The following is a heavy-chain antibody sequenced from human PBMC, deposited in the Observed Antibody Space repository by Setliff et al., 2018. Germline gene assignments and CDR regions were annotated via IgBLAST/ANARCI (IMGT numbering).Heavy chain of an antibody. CDR1: GGSFSGYY. Sequence: SETLSLTCAVYGGSFSGYYWSWIRQPPGKGLEWIGYIYYSGSTYYSPSLKGRVTISVDTSKNQFSLKLSSVTAADTAVYYCARVRDYEIDYWGQGTLVTVSS. CDR2: IYYSGST. D-gene: IGHD3-16*01. J-gene: IGHJ4*02. V-gene: IGHV4-59*01. CDR3: ARVRDYEIDY.